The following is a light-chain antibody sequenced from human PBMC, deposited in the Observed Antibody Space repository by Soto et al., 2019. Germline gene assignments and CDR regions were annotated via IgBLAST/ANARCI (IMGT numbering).Light chain of an antibody. CDR1: QSVSTY. CDR2: EES. CDR3: HQRYNLHHT. V-gene: IGKV3-11*01. J-gene: IGKJ2*01. Sequence: EIVLTQSPATRSLFPGERATLSCRASQSVSTYLGWYQEKPGQHPRLLNSEESKRATGIPARFSGSWSGTSFPITISSLEHEDVAVYFCHQRYNLHHTFGQGTMLEI.